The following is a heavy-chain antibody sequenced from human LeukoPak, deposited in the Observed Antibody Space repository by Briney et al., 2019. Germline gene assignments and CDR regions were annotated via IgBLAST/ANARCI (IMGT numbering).Heavy chain of an antibody. CDR1: GGSISSGGYS. D-gene: IGHD3-10*01. V-gene: IGHV4-30-2*01. CDR2: IYHSGST. Sequence: SEILSLTCAVSGGSISSGGYSWSWIRQPPGKGLEWIGYIYHSGSTYYNPSLKSRVTISVDRSKNQFSLKLSSVTAADTAVYYCARDRHMVRGSSWFDPWGQGTLVTVSS. J-gene: IGHJ5*02. CDR3: ARDRHMVRGSSWFDP.